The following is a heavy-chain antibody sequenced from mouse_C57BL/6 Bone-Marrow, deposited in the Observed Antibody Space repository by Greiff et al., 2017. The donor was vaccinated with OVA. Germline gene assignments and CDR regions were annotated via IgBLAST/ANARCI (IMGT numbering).Heavy chain of an antibody. CDR3: ARSATYYSIWYFDV. V-gene: IGHV1-69*01. D-gene: IGHD2-5*01. CDR2: IDPSDSYT. J-gene: IGHJ1*03. CDR1: GYTFTSYW. Sequence: QVQLQQPGAELVMPGASVKLSCKASGYTFTSYWMHWVKQRPGQGLEWIGEIDPSDSYTNYNQKFKGKSTLTVDKSSSTAYMQLSSLTSEDSAVYYCARSATYYSIWYFDVWGTGTTVTVSS.